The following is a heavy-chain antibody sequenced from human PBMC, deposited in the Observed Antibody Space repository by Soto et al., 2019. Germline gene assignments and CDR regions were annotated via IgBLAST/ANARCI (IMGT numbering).Heavy chain of an antibody. V-gene: IGHV3-11*01. J-gene: IGHJ3*02. D-gene: IGHD3-22*01. CDR1: GFTFSDYY. CDR2: ISSSGTTI. CDR3: ARDEYYYEVDAFDI. Sequence: PGGSLRLSCAASGFTFSDYYMNWIRQAPGKGLEWVSYISSSGTTIYYADSVKGRFIISRDNAKNSLYLQMNSLRAEDTAVYYCARDEYYYEVDAFDIWGQGTMVT.